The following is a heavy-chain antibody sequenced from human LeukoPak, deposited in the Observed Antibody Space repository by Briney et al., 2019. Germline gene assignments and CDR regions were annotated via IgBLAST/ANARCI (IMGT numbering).Heavy chain of an antibody. CDR1: GGSFSDYY. J-gene: IGHJ6*03. CDR2: INHSGST. Sequence: SETLSLTCAVYGGSFSDYYWSWIRQPPGKGLEWIGEINHSGSTNYNPSLKSRVTISVDTSKNQFSLKLSSVTAADTAVYYCATVKVASPYYYYYYMDVWGKGTTVTISS. CDR3: ATVKVASPYYYYYYMDV. D-gene: IGHD3-3*02. V-gene: IGHV4-34*01.